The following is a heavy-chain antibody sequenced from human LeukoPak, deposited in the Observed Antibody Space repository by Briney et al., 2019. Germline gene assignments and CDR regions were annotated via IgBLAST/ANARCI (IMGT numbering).Heavy chain of an antibody. J-gene: IGHJ5*02. V-gene: IGHV4-38-2*02. CDR3: ARGTGSGWYPQNWFDP. CDR2: IYHSGST. D-gene: IGHD6-19*01. CDR1: GYSITRGSY. Sequence: SETLSLTFTVSGYSITRGSYWRWIRQPPAKGLAWIANIYHSGSTYYNPSLKSQVTISVDTSRNQFSLKLSSVTAADTAVYYCARGTGSGWYPQNWFDPWGQGTLVTVPS.